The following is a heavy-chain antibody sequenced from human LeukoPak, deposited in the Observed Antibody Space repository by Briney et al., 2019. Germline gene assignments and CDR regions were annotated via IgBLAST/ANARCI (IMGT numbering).Heavy chain of an antibody. CDR2: IDWNGGST. V-gene: IGHV3-20*04. CDR1: GFIFDDYG. CDR3: ARSSIAAPRHKEYFQH. D-gene: IGHD6-6*01. Sequence: PGGSLRLSCATSGFIFDDYGMSWVRQAPGKGLEWVSGIDWNGGSTGYADSVTGRFTISRDNAKNSLSLQMNSLRAEDTAVYYCARSSIAAPRHKEYFQHWGQGTLVTVSS. J-gene: IGHJ1*01.